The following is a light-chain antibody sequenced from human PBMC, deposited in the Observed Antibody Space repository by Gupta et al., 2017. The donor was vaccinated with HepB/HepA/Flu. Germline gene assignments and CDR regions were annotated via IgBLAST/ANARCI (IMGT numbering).Light chain of an antibody. V-gene: IGKV3-20*01. CDR1: QSVSSSY. CDR3: QQYGSSPQST. J-gene: IGKJ1*01. Sequence: EIVLTQSPGTLSLSPGERATLSCRASQSVSSSYLAWYQQKPGQAPRLLIYGASSRATGIPDRFSGSGSGTDFTLTISRLEPEDFAVYYCQQYGSSPQSTFGQGTKVEIK. CDR2: GAS.